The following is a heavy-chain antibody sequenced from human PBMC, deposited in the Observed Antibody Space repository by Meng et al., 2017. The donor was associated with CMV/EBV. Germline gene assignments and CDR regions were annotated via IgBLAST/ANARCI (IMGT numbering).Heavy chain of an antibody. J-gene: IGHJ4*02. CDR3: ARAPSMVPDFDY. CDR2: MNPNSGNT. CDR1: GYPFTSYD. Sequence: SCKASGYPFTSYDINWVRQATGQGLEWMGWMNPNSGNTAYAQKFQGRVTITRKTSISTAYMELSSLRSEDTAVYYCARAPSMVPDFDYWGQGTLVTVSS. D-gene: IGHD2/OR15-2a*01. V-gene: IGHV1-8*03.